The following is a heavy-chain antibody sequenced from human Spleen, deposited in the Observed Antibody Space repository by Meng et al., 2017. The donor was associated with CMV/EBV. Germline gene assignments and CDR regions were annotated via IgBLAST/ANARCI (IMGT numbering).Heavy chain of an antibody. J-gene: IGHJ6*02. CDR1: GFTFSSYW. CDR3: AREYYDFWSGYYPQPYYYYHGMDV. CDR2: INSDGSST. Sequence: GESLKISCAASGFTFSSYWMHWVRQAPGKGLVWVSRINSDGSSTSYADSVKGRFTISRDNAKNTLYLQMNSLRAEDTAVYYCAREYYDFWSGYYPQPYYYYHGMDVWGQGTTVTVSS. V-gene: IGHV3-74*01. D-gene: IGHD3-3*01.